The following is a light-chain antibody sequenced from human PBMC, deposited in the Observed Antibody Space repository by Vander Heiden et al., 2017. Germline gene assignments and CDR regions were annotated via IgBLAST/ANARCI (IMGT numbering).Light chain of an antibody. CDR1: QSITRY. CDR3: QQRDNTPWT. CDR2: AAS. J-gene: IGKJ1*01. V-gene: IGKV1-39*01. Sequence: RITITCRASQSITRYLNWYQQKPGKAPKLLIYAASSFESGVQPRFIGSGSGTDFTLTITRLQLEDFATYFCQQRDNTPWTFGQGTKVEIK.